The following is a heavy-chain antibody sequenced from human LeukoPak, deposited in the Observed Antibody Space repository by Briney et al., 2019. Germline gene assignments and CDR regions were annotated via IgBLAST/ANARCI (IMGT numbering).Heavy chain of an antibody. CDR3: AREDIARAEGFHP. CDR2: IYTGGST. V-gene: IGHV4-4*07. CDR1: GGSISTYY. D-gene: IGHD5-12*01. Sequence: SETLSLTCTVSGGSISTYYWNWIRQPAGKGLEWIGRIYTGGSTNYKPSLKSRLFVSVDTSKNEVSLRLRSVTAADTAVYYCAREDIARAEGFHPWGQGILVTVSS. J-gene: IGHJ5*02.